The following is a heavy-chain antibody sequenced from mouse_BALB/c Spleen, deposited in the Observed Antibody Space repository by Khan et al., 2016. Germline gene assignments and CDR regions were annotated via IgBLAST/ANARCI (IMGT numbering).Heavy chain of an antibody. Sequence: EVKLLESGGGLVQPGGSLKLSCAASGFAFGRYWMSWVRQAPGKGLEWIGEINPDSSTINYTPSLKDKFIISRDNAKNTLYLQMSKVRSVDTALYYCARAGYYGYLAYWGQGTLVTVSA. D-gene: IGHD1-1*01. V-gene: IGHV4-1*02. CDR2: INPDSSTI. CDR3: ARAGYYGYLAY. CDR1: GFAFGRYW. J-gene: IGHJ3*01.